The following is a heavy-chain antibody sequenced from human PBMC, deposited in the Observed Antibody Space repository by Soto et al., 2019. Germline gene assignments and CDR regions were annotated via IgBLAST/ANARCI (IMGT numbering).Heavy chain of an antibody. V-gene: IGHV4-39*01. CDR1: GGSISSSSYY. Sequence: QLQLQESGPGLVKPSETLSLTCTVSGGSISSSSYYWGWIRQPPGKGLEWIGSIYYSGSTYYNPSLKSRVTISVDTSKNQFSLKLSSVTAADTAVYYCASLAALYSSAYFDYWGQGTLVTVSS. D-gene: IGHD6-25*01. CDR2: IYYSGST. CDR3: ASLAALYSSAYFDY. J-gene: IGHJ4*02.